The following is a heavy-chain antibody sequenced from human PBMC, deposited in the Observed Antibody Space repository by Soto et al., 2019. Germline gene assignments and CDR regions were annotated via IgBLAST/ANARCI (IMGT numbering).Heavy chain of an antibody. CDR3: ARVARDSGYDFYMDV. Sequence: ASVKVSCKASGGTFSSYTISWVRQAPGQGLEWMGRIIPILGIANYAQKFQGRVTITADKSTSTAYMELSSLRSEDTAVYYCARVARDSGYDFYMDVWGKGTTVTVSS. D-gene: IGHD5-12*01. V-gene: IGHV1-69*02. CDR2: IIPILGIA. CDR1: GGTFSSYT. J-gene: IGHJ6*03.